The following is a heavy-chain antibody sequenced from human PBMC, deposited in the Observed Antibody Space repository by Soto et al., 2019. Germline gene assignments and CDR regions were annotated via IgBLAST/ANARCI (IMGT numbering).Heavy chain of an antibody. D-gene: IGHD4-4*01. CDR1: GGSFSGYY. V-gene: IGHV4-34*01. J-gene: IGHJ6*03. CDR2: INHSGST. Sequence: SETLSLTCAVYGGSFSGYYWSWIRQPPGKGLEWIGEINHSGSTNYNPSLKSRVTISVDTSKNQFSLKLSSVTAADTAVYYCARTTVTTYGYYYYMDVWGKGTTVTVSS. CDR3: ARTTVTTYGYYYYMDV.